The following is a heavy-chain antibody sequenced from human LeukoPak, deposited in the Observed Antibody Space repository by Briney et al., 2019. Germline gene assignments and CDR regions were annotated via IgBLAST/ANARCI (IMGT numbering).Heavy chain of an antibody. CDR3: ARTRGVPAAHYPFYYYYYYMDV. Sequence: SETLSLTCTASGGSISSYYWSWIRQPPGKGLEWIGYIYYSGSTNYNPSLESRVTISVDTSKNQFSLKLRSVPAADTAVYYCARTRGVPAAHYPFYYYYYYMDVWGKGTTVTVSS. V-gene: IGHV4-59*01. CDR2: IYYSGST. J-gene: IGHJ6*03. D-gene: IGHD2-2*01. CDR1: GGSISSYY.